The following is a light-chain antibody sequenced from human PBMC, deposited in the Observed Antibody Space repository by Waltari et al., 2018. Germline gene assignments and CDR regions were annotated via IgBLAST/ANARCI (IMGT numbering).Light chain of an antibody. CDR1: RSDAGGYTY. CDR3: SSYAGSNTP. CDR2: EVS. J-gene: IGLJ2*01. V-gene: IGLV2-8*01. Sequence: QSALTQPPSASGSPGQSVTISCTATRSDAGGYTYVSWYQQHPGKAPKLMIYEVSKRPSGVPDRFSGSKSGNTASLTVSGLQAEDEADYYCSSYAGSNTPFGGGTKLTVL.